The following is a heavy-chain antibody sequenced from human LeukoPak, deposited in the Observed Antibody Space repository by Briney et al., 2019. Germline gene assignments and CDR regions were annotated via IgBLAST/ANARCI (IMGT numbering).Heavy chain of an antibody. J-gene: IGHJ6*03. Sequence: SETLSLTCTVSGYSISSGYYWGWIRQPPGKGLEWIGSIYHSGSTYYNPSLKSRVTISVDTSKNQFSLKLSSVTAADTAVYYCARGGSISGYGAKYYYYYYMDVWGKGTTVTISS. CDR1: GYSISSGYY. V-gene: IGHV4-38-2*02. CDR2: IYHSGST. D-gene: IGHD5-12*01. CDR3: ARGGSISGYGAKYYYYYYMDV.